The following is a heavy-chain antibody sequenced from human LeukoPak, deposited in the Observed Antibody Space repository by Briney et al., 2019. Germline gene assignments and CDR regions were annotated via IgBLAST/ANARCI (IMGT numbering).Heavy chain of an antibody. D-gene: IGHD2-2*01. J-gene: IGHJ5*01. CDR3: ASDIVVVRAGIGDNRFES. CDR1: GGTFSSYA. CDR2: IIPIFGTA. Sequence: GASVKVSCKASGGTFSSYAISWVRQAPGQGLEWMGRIIPIFGTANYAQKFQGRVTITTDESTSTAYMELSSLRSEDPAVYYCASDIVVVRAGIGDNRFESRGPGTLVTVSS. V-gene: IGHV1-69*05.